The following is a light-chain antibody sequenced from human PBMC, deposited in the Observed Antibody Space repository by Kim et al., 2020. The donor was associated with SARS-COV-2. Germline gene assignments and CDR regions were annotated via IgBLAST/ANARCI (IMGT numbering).Light chain of an antibody. Sequence: QLVLTQPPSASGTPGQRVTISCSGSSSNIGSNYVYWYQQLPGTAPKVLIYRTSQRPSGVPDRFSASKSGTSASLAISGLRSEDEADYYCAAWVDSLSGPLVFGGGTKVTVL. J-gene: IGLJ3*02. CDR2: RTS. CDR1: SSNIGSNY. CDR3: AAWVDSLSGPLV. V-gene: IGLV1-47*01.